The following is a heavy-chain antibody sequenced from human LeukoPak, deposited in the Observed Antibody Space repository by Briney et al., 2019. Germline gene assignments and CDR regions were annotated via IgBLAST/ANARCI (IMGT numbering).Heavy chain of an antibody. CDR3: AKDRGRADWARGSGSYYIYYYGMDV. CDR1: GFTFSSYG. CDR2: IRYDGSNK. D-gene: IGHD3-10*01. Sequence: PGGSLRLSCAASGFTFSSYGMHWVRQAPGKGLEWVAFIRYDGSNKYYADSVKGRFTISRDNSKNTLYLQMNSLRAEDTAVYYCAKDRGRADWARGSGSYYIYYYGMDVWGQGTTVTASS. J-gene: IGHJ6*02. V-gene: IGHV3-30*02.